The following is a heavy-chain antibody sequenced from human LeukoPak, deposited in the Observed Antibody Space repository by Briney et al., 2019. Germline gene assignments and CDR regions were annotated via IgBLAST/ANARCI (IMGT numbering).Heavy chain of an antibody. CDR1: GGSISSYY. Sequence: SETLSLTCTVSGGSISSYYWSWIRQPPGKGLEWIGYIYYSGSTNYNPSLKSRVTISVDTSKNQFSLKLSSVTAADTAMYYCARLVVPAASTIYYYYGMDVWGQGTTVTVSS. V-gene: IGHV4-59*01. D-gene: IGHD2-2*01. J-gene: IGHJ6*02. CDR3: ARLVVPAASTIYYYYGMDV. CDR2: IYYSGST.